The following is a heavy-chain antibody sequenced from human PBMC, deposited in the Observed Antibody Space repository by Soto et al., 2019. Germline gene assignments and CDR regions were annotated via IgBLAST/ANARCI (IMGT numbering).Heavy chain of an antibody. Sequence: GGSLRLSCAVSGFTFSDSAMHWVRQASGEGLEWVGRVRSKAKTYATAYAASVKGRFTISRDDSKNTAYLQMNSLKTEDTAVYYCTPEGAGFGYWGQGTLVTVSS. CDR3: TPEGAGFGY. V-gene: IGHV3-73*01. CDR2: VRSKAKTYAT. CDR1: GFTFSDSA. D-gene: IGHD1-26*01. J-gene: IGHJ4*02.